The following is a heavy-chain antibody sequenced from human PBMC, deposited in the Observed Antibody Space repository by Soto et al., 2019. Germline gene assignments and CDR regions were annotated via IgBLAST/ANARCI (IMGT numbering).Heavy chain of an antibody. CDR1: GYTFTSYA. CDR3: ARDGYYYDSSGFNWFDP. D-gene: IGHD3-22*01. CDR2: INAGNGNT. J-gene: IGHJ5*02. Sequence: ASVKVSCKASGYTFTSYAMHWVRQAPGQRLEWMGWINAGNGNTKYSQKFQGRVTITRDTSASTAYMELSSLRSEDTAVYCCARDGYYYDSSGFNWFDPWGQGTLVTVSS. V-gene: IGHV1-3*01.